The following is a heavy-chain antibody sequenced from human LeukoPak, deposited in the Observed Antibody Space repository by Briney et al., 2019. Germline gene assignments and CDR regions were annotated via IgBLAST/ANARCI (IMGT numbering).Heavy chain of an antibody. CDR3: ARGCSSTSCHSLFDY. CDR1: GYTSTGYY. CDR2: INPNSGGT. J-gene: IGHJ4*02. D-gene: IGHD2-2*01. V-gene: IGHV1-2*06. Sequence: ASVKVSCKASGYTSTGYYMHWVRQAPGQGLEWMGRINPNSGGTNYAQKFQGRVTMTRDTSISTAYMELSRLRSDDTAVYYCARGCSSTSCHSLFDYWGQGTLVTVSS.